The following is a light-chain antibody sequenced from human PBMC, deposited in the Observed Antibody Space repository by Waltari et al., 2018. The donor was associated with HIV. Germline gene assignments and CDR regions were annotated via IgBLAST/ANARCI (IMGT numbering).Light chain of an antibody. CDR3: QSYDRSLSVV. CDR1: SSNIGAGYD. CDR2: MNH. J-gene: IGLJ2*01. Sequence: QSVLTQPPSVSGAPGQRVSISCTGSSSNIGAGYDVHWYQQLPGTATKLLVFMNHNRPSGVPDRVSGSKSGTSASLAITGLQPEDEAHYYCQSYDRSLSVVFGGGTKLTVL. V-gene: IGLV1-40*01.